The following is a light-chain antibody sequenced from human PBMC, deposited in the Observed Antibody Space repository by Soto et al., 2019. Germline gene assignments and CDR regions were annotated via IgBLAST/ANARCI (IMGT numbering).Light chain of an antibody. CDR2: EDD. CDR1: NLGTKY. CDR3: QTWDNIAV. V-gene: IGLV3-1*01. Sequence: SYELTQPPSVSVSPGQTASITCSGDNLGTKYASWYQQKAGRSPVLVIYEDDRRPSGIPERFSGSNSGNTATLTISGNQAMDAADYSCQTWDNIAVFGGGTKLTVL. J-gene: IGLJ2*01.